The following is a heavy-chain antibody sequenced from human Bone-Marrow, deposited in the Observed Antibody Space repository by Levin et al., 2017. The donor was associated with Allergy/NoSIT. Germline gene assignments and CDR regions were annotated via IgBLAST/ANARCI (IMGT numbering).Heavy chain of an antibody. CDR3: ARLTGSGWNYFDS. Sequence: SQTLSLTCTVSGGSISNSYWNWIRQPPGKGLEWIANIYYSGTTTYNPSLKSRVAMSVHTSQNQFSLKLTSVTAADTAVYYCARLTGSGWNYFDSWGQGVLVTVSS. J-gene: IGHJ4*02. V-gene: IGHV4-59*08. CDR1: GGSISNSY. D-gene: IGHD6-19*01. CDR2: IYYSGTT.